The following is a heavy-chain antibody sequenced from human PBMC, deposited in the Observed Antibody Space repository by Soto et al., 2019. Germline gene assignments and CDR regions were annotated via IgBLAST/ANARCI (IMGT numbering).Heavy chain of an antibody. CDR2: INHSGST. J-gene: IGHJ4*02. CDR1: GGSFSGYY. CDR3: ARARKNYRIAAAGRSDY. D-gene: IGHD6-13*01. Sequence: SETLSLTCAVYGGSFSGYYWSWIRQPPGKGLEWIGEINHSGSTNYNPSLKSRVTISVDTSKNQFSLKLSSVTAADTAVYYCARARKNYRIAAAGRSDYWGQGTLVTVSS. V-gene: IGHV4-34*01.